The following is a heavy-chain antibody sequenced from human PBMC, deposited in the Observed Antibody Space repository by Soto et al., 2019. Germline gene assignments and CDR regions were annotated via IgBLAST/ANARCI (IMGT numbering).Heavy chain of an antibody. D-gene: IGHD3-3*01. CDR2: IRSKVYGGTT. J-gene: IGHJ6*02. CDR3: TRDAIFGVVIQGPNYYGMDV. Sequence: GGSLRLSCIASGFTLGDYAMSWVRQAPGKGLEWVGFIRSKVYGGTTEYAASVKGRFTISRDDSKSIAYLQMNSLKTEDTAVYYCTRDAIFGVVIQGPNYYGMDVWGQGTTVTVSS. V-gene: IGHV3-49*04. CDR1: GFTLGDYA.